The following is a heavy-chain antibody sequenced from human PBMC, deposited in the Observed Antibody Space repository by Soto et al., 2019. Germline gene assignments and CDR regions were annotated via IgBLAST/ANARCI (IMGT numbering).Heavy chain of an antibody. CDR1: CGSIISGGYS. J-gene: IGHJ4*02. D-gene: IGHD2-15*01. Sequence: SLTCAVSCGSIISGGYSWSWIRQPPGKGLEWIGYIYSGTTHYNPSLESRVTIAMDRSKNQVSLSLKSVTAADTAVYYCAREDSGAFFDFWGQGTMVTVSS. V-gene: IGHV4-30-2*01. CDR3: AREDSGAFFDF. CDR2: IYSGTT.